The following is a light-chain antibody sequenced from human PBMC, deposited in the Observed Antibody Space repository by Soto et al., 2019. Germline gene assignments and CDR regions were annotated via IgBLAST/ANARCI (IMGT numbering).Light chain of an antibody. V-gene: IGKV3-20*01. Sequence: EIVLTQSPGTLSLSPGERATLFCRASQSVSSSYLAWYQQKPGQAPRLLIYGAYSRATGIPDRFRGSGSGKDLTLTISRLEPEDLAVYYCQQYGSPPLAFDGGTKVQIK. CDR1: QSVSSSY. J-gene: IGKJ4*02. CDR3: QQYGSPPLA. CDR2: GAY.